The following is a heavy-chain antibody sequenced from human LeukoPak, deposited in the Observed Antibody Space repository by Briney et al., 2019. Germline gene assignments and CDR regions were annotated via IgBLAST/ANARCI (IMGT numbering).Heavy chain of an antibody. CDR3: AREPRSWFFDY. Sequence: GGSLRLSCAASGFTFSSYSMNWVRQAPGKGLEYVSAISENGGSTYYANSVKGRFTISRDNSKNTLYLQMGSLRAEDMAVYYCAREPRSWFFDYWGQGTLVTVSS. J-gene: IGHJ4*02. CDR1: GFTFSSYS. V-gene: IGHV3-64*01. D-gene: IGHD6-13*01. CDR2: ISENGGST.